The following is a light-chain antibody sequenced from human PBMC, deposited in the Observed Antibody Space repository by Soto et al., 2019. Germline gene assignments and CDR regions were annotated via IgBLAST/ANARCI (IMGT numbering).Light chain of an antibody. V-gene: IGKV1-39*01. CDR3: QQSFSTPQT. CDR2: AAS. Sequence: DIQMTQSPSSLSASVGDRVTITCRASQSISNYLNWYQQKPGKAPKLLIYAASSLQSGVPSRFSGSGSGTEFTLAISSLQPEDSATYYCQQSFSTPQTFGGGTKVDIK. CDR1: QSISNY. J-gene: IGKJ4*01.